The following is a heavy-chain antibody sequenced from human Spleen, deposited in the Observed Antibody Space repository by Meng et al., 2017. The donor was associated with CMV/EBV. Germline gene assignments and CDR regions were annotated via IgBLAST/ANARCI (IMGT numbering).Heavy chain of an antibody. D-gene: IGHD3-10*01. CDR2: IYYSGST. Sequence: QVQLQQWGAGRLKPSETLSLTCAVYGGSFSGYYWSWIRQPPGKGLEWIGSIYYSGSTYYNPSLKSRVTMSVDTSKNQFSLKLSSVTAADTAVYYCASGSPGAHDYWGQGTLVTVSS. CDR3: ASGSPGAHDY. V-gene: IGHV4-34*01. CDR1: GGSFSGYY. J-gene: IGHJ4*02.